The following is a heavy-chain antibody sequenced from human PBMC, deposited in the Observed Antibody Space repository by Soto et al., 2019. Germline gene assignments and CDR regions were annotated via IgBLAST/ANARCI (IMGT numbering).Heavy chain of an antibody. J-gene: IGHJ4*02. CDR3: AKATYGYAYVDF. Sequence: GGSLRLSCTASGFIFRSYGMHWVRQAPGKGLEWVAFISNDGGNEYYVDSVKGRFTISIDNSRNTLYLQMNSLRADDTALYSCAKATYGYAYVDFWGQGTRVTVSS. CDR1: GFIFRSYG. CDR2: ISNDGGNE. D-gene: IGHD2-15*01. V-gene: IGHV3-30*18.